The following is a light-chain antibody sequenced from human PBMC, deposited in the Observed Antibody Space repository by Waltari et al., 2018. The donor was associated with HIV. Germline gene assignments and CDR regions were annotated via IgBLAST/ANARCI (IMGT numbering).Light chain of an antibody. CDR1: SSNIGAGYD. J-gene: IGLJ3*02. V-gene: IGLV1-40*01. CDR2: GNT. Sequence: QSVLTQPPSLSGAPGQRVTISCTGSSSNIGAGYDVHWYQQLPGTAPKPLIYGNTNRPSWVLDRCAASQSGTSASLAITGLQAEDEGTYYCHSYDNSLSGHWGFGGGTKLTVL. CDR3: HSYDNSLSGHWG.